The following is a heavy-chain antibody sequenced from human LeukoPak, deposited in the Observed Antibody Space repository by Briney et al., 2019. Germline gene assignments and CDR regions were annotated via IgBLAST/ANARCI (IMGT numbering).Heavy chain of an antibody. D-gene: IGHD4-23*01. Sequence: TSETLSLTCAVYGGSLSGYYWSWIRQPPGKGLEWIGEINHSGSTNYNPSLKSRVTISVDTSKNQFSLKLSSVTAADTAVYYCARGDTVVIAWGQGTLVTVSS. CDR1: GGSLSGYY. J-gene: IGHJ5*02. CDR2: INHSGST. V-gene: IGHV4-34*01. CDR3: ARGDTVVIA.